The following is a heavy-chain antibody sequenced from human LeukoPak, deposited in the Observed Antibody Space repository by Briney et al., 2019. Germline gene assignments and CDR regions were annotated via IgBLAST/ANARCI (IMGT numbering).Heavy chain of an antibody. D-gene: IGHD5-18*01. CDR1: GGSITSGNYY. J-gene: IGHJ3*02. CDR3: ARPDQRGYSYGYSAFDI. Sequence: SETLSLTCTVSGGSITSGNYYWGWIRQPPGKGLEWIGSIYYSGSTYYNPSLKSRVTIFIDTSKNQFSLKLLSVTAADTAVYYCARPDQRGYSYGYSAFDIWGQGTMVTVSS. V-gene: IGHV4-39*01. CDR2: IYYSGST.